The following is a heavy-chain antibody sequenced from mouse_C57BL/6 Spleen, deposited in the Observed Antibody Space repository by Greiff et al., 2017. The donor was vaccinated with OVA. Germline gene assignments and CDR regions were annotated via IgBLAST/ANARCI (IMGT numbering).Heavy chain of an antibody. CDR2: INPSNGGT. J-gene: IGHJ2*01. D-gene: IGHD1-1*01. Sequence: VQLQQPGTELVKPGASVKLSCKASGYTFTSYWMHWVKQRPGQGLEWIGNINPSNGGTNYNEKFKSKATLTVDKSSSTAYMQLSSLTSEDSAVYYCARLPIYYYGSSYFDYWGQGTTLTVSS. V-gene: IGHV1-53*01. CDR3: ARLPIYYYGSSYFDY. CDR1: GYTFTSYW.